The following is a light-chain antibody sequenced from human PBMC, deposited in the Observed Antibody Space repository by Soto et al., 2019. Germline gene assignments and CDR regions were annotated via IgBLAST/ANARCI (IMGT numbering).Light chain of an antibody. V-gene: IGKV3D-20*02. CDR1: QGVSSSY. CDR2: DAS. Sequence: EIVLTQSPGTLSLSPGERATLSCRASQGVSSSYLAWYQQKPGQAPRLLIYDASNRATGIPARFSGSGSGTDFTLTISGLEPEDFAIYYCQQRSSWPPITFGQGTRLEIK. CDR3: QQRSSWPPIT. J-gene: IGKJ5*01.